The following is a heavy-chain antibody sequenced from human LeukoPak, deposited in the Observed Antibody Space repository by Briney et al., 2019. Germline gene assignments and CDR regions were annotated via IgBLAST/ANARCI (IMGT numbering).Heavy chain of an antibody. V-gene: IGHV3-48*01. CDR1: GFTFSSYS. Sequence: GSLRLSCAASGFTFSSYSMSWVRPAPGKGLEWVSYISSSSSTIYYADSVKGRFTISRDNAKNSLYLQMNSLRAEDTAVYYCARDEFGIAVAFFDYWGQGTLVTVSS. CDR2: ISSSSSTI. J-gene: IGHJ4*02. D-gene: IGHD6-19*01. CDR3: ARDEFGIAVAFFDY.